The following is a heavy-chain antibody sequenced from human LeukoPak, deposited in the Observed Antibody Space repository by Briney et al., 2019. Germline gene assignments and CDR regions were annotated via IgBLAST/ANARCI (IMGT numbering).Heavy chain of an antibody. CDR1: GFTFSSYA. V-gene: IGHV3-23*01. Sequence: GGSLRLSCAASGFTFSSYAMSWVRQAPGQGLEWVSGISGSGSSTYYADSVKGRFTISRDISKNTLYLQMNSLRAEDTAVYYCAKDRGSGYSGYDPLDYWGQGTLVTVSS. D-gene: IGHD5-12*01. J-gene: IGHJ4*02. CDR3: AKDRGSGYSGYDPLDY. CDR2: ISGSGSST.